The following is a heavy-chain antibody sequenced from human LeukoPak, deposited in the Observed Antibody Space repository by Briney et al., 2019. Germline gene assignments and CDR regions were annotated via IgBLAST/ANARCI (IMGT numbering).Heavy chain of an antibody. D-gene: IGHD1-26*01. J-gene: IGHJ4*02. CDR1: GFYFNNYA. Sequence: GRSLRLSCAASGFYFNNYAMHWVRQAPGKGLDWEARISFDGKKEDYADSVKGRVIVSRHNSNNTLYLEMNSLRSDDTAVYFCAREVGATTVYFDFWGQGSLVIVSS. CDR3: AREVGATTVYFDF. CDR2: ISFDGKKE. V-gene: IGHV3-30*04.